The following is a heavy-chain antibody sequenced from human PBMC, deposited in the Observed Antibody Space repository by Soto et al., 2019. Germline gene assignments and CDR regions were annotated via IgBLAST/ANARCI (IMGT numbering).Heavy chain of an antibody. V-gene: IGHV1-3*01. J-gene: IGHJ5*02. D-gene: IGHD6-13*01. Sequence: PGGSLRLSCAASGFTFTSYGIHWVRQAPGQRLEWMGWINAANGDTKYSPKFQGRVTITRDTSASTAYMELSSLRSEDTAVYYCVRRHVSATGIDWFDPRGQGTLVTVSS. CDR3: VRRHVSATGIDWFDP. CDR1: GFTFTSYG. CDR2: INAANGDT.